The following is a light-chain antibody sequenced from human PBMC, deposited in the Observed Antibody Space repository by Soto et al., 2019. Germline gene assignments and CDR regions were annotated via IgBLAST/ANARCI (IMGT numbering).Light chain of an antibody. V-gene: IGLV2-8*01. CDR3: SSYAGSNNYV. CDR2: EDT. J-gene: IGLJ1*01. Sequence: QSALAQPPSASASPGQSVAISCTGTSSDVGGYNYVSWYQQHPGKAPKLMIYEDTLRPSGVPDRFSGSKSGNTASLTVSGLQADDEADYYCSSYAGSNNYVFGTGTKATV. CDR1: SSDVGGYNY.